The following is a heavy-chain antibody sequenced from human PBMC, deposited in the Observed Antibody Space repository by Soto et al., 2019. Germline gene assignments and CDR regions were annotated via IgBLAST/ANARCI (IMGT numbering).Heavy chain of an antibody. J-gene: IGHJ6*02. CDR3: ARGLMHLYGMDV. CDR2: IYTDGSRT. D-gene: IGHD3-16*01. CDR1: GFTFSSYW. Sequence: EVQLVESGGGLVQPGGSLRLSCAASGFTFSSYWMHWVRQAPGKGLVWVSRIYTDGSRTNYADCVKGRFTISRDNAKNTLYLQINSLRAEDTAVYYCARGLMHLYGMDVWGQGTTVTVSS. V-gene: IGHV3-74*01.